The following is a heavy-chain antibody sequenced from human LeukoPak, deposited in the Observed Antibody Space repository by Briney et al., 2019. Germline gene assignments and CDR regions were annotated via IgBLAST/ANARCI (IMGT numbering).Heavy chain of an antibody. CDR2: IYPRDGST. V-gene: IGHV1-46*01. Sequence: ASVTVSCKASGYIFTRYHIHWVRQAPGQGLEWMGMIYPRDGSTSYAQKFQGRVTVTRDTSTSTVHMELSGLRSEDTAVYYCARDQEGFDYWGQGTLVTVSS. CDR3: ARDQEGFDY. J-gene: IGHJ4*02. CDR1: GYIFTRYH.